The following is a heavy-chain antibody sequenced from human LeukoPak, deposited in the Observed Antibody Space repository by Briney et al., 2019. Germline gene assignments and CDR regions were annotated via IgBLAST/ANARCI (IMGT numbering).Heavy chain of an antibody. J-gene: IGHJ2*01. CDR3: ARGDTATGGSTWYFHL. Sequence: SQTLSLTCAISGDSVSSNSAAWNWIRQSPSRGLEWLGRTYYGSKWVNDYAVSVRSRITIDAVTSKNQFSLQLNSVSPEDTAVYYCARGDTATGGSTWYFHLWGRGTLVTVSS. CDR2: TYYGSKWVN. CDR1: GDSVSSNSAA. V-gene: IGHV6-1*01. D-gene: IGHD3-10*01.